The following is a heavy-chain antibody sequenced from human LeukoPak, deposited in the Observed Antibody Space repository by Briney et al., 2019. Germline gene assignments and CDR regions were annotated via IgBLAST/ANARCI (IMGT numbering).Heavy chain of an antibody. D-gene: IGHD2-21*02. CDR1: GFTFSSYS. CDR2: ISYDGSNK. J-gene: IGHJ4*02. CDR3: ARDAIDNYCGGDCYFFDY. Sequence: GSLRLSCAASGFTFSSYSMNWVRQAPGKGLEWVAVISYDGSNKYYADSVKGRFTISRDNSKNTLYLQMNSLRAEDTAVYYCARDAIDNYCGGDCYFFDYWGQGTLVTVSS. V-gene: IGHV3-30*03.